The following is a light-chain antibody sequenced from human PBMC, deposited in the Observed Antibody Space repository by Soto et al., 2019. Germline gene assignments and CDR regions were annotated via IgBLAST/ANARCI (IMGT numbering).Light chain of an antibody. CDR1: NLGSKS. CDR2: DDT. Sequence: SSELTQPPSLSVAPGQTARIPCGGNNLGSKSVHWYQQKPGQAPVLVIYDDTVRPSGIPGRFAGSNSGNTATLTFSRDEAGDEADYDCQVWDSTTDHPHVAFGGGTKLTVL. J-gene: IGLJ2*01. V-gene: IGLV3-21*02. CDR3: QVWDSTTDHPHVA.